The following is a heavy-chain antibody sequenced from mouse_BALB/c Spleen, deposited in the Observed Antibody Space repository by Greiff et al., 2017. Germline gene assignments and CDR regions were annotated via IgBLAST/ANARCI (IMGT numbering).Heavy chain of an antibody. CDR2: IRNKANGYTT. J-gene: IGHJ3*01. Sequence: EVNVVESGGGLVQPGGSLRLSCATSGFTFTDYYMSWVRQPPGKALEWLGFIRNKANGYTTEYSASVKGRFTISRDNSQSILYLQMNTLRAEDSATYYCARASYGNFAYWGQGTLVTVSA. V-gene: IGHV7-3*02. CDR3: ARASYGNFAY. CDR1: GFTFTDYY. D-gene: IGHD2-1*01.